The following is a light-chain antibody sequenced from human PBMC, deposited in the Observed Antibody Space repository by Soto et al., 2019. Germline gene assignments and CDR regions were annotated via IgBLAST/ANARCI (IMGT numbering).Light chain of an antibody. CDR1: SSDVGYYNY. Sequence: QSALTQPASVSGSPGQSITISCTGTSSDVGYYNYVSWYQQHPGKAPKLMIYEVTNRPSGVSDRFSGSKSGNTASLTISGLRTEDESDYYCSSYTTSTTVVFGGGTKVTVL. V-gene: IGLV2-14*01. J-gene: IGLJ2*01. CDR3: SSYTTSTTVV. CDR2: EVT.